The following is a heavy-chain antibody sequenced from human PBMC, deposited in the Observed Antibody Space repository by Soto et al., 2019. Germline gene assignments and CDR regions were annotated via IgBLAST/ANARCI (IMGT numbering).Heavy chain of an antibody. V-gene: IGHV3-23*01. D-gene: IGHD3-9*01. CDR3: AKPYIEMLTGYSPFDS. J-gene: IGHJ4*02. CDR1: GFTFSSYA. CDR2: ISGSGRTT. Sequence: EVQLLESGGALVHPGGSLRLSCAASGFTFSSYAMSWVRQAPGRGLEWVSAISGSGRTTYYADSVKGRFTISRDNSKNTMSLQVNSLRAEDTALYYCAKPYIEMLTGYSPFDSWGQGTLVTVAS.